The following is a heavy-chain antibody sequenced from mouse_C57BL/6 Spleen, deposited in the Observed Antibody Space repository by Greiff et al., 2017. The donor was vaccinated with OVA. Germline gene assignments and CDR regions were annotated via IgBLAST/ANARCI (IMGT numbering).Heavy chain of an antibody. CDR2: IDPENGDT. J-gene: IGHJ3*01. Sequence: EVKLMESGAELVRPGASVKLSCTASGFNIKDDYMHWVKQRPEQGLEWIGWIDPENGDTEYASKFQGKATITADTSSNTAYLQLSSLTSEDTAVYYCTTRATGFAYWGQGTLVTVSA. V-gene: IGHV14-4*01. CDR3: TTRATGFAY. CDR1: GFNIKDDY. D-gene: IGHD3-3*01.